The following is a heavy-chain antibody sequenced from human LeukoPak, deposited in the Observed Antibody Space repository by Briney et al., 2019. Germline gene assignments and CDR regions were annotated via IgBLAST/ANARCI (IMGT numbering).Heavy chain of an antibody. CDR3: ARDKYGGNSNAFDI. CDR1: GFTFSSYG. J-gene: IGHJ3*02. V-gene: IGHV3-74*01. CDR2: IGTDGSGT. Sequence: GGSLRLSCAASGFTFSSYGMHWVRQVPGKGLVWVARIGTDGSGTTYADYVQGRFTISRDNAKNTLFLQMNSLRAEDTAVYYCARDKYGGNSNAFDIWGQGTLVTVSS. D-gene: IGHD4-23*01.